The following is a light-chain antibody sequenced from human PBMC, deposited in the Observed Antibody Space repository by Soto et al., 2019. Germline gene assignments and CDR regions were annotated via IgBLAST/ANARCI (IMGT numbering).Light chain of an antibody. CDR2: AAS. CDR1: QGIGSY. CDR3: QQYYRDPRT. J-gene: IGKJ1*01. Sequence: AIRMTQSPSSFSASTGDRVTITCRASQGIGSYLAWYQQKPGKAPKLLIYAASTLQSGVPSRFSGSGSGTDFTLTISCLQSEDFATYYCQQYYRDPRTFGQGTKVDIK. V-gene: IGKV1-8*01.